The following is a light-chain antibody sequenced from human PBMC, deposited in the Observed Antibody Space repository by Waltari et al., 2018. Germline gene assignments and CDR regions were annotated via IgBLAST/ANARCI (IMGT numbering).Light chain of an antibody. V-gene: IGLV4-69*01. CDR1: SDHSTYP. CDR2: VNSDGSY. J-gene: IGLJ3*02. CDR3: QTWGTDIRV. Sequence: QLVLTHSSSPSPSLGASANPTSTLTSDHSTYPFAWHHHRPGQSPRYLMKVNSDGSYNKGDGIPDRFSGSSSGSERYLTISSLQSDDEADYHCQTWGTDIRVFGGGTKVTVL.